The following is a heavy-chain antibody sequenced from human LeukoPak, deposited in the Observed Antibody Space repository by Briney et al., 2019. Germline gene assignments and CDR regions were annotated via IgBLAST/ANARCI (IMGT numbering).Heavy chain of an antibody. D-gene: IGHD6-6*01. CDR2: IGSTSITI. V-gene: IGHV3-48*04. CDR1: GFTFSAHT. Sequence: GGSLTLSCAASGFTFSAHTMNWVRLAPGKGLEWVSYIGSTSITIYYAHSVEGRFTISRDNAKNTLFLQMNSLRAEDTALYYCAITTYSSSWLDCWGQGTLVTVSS. CDR3: AITTYSSSWLDC. J-gene: IGHJ4*02.